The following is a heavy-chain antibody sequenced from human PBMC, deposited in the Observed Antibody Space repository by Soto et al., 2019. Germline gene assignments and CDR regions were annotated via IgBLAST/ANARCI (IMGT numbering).Heavy chain of an antibody. Sequence: LRLSCAASGFTFILYSMIWVRQAPGKGLEWVASITSSSSYIYYEDSLKGRFTISRDNAKNSLFLQLDSLRAEDTAVYFCVRARSTDSRPDYWGQGTLVTVSS. D-gene: IGHD3-22*01. CDR3: VRARSTDSRPDY. V-gene: IGHV3-21*01. CDR1: GFTFILYS. J-gene: IGHJ4*02. CDR2: ITSSSSYI.